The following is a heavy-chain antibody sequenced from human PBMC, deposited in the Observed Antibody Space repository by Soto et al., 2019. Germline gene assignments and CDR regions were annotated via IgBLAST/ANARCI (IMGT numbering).Heavy chain of an antibody. V-gene: IGHV3-72*01. CDR3: VRGKNSFDF. CDR1: GFTFIDYH. J-gene: IGHJ4*02. Sequence: PGGSLRLSCAASGFTFIDYHMDAVRQAQGKGLEWVGRVRPKMHGATTEYGGSVKGRFNVSRDDSKNALYLQMNNLETEDTAVYFCVRGKNSFDFWGQGTLVTVSS. CDR2: VRPKMHGATT.